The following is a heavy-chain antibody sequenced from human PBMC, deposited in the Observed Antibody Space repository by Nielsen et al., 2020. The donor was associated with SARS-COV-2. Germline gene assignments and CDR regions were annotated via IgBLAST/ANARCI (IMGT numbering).Heavy chain of an antibody. CDR3: AKPSGGYCSGGSCSPPY. CDR2: ISFFGSNK. D-gene: IGHD2-15*01. J-gene: IGHJ4*02. CDR1: GFTFISYA. Sequence: GGSLRLSFVASGFTFISYAMHWVRQAPGKWLVLVAFISFFGSNKYYAYSVKGRFTISRDNSKNTLYLQMNSLRAEDTAVYFCAKPSGGYCSGGSCSPPYWGQGTLVTVSS. V-gene: IGHV3-30*18.